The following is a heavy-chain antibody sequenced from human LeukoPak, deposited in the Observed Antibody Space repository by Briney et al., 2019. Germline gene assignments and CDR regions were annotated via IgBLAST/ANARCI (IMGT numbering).Heavy chain of an antibody. CDR2: INPIGGTT. J-gene: IGHJ5*01. V-gene: IGHV1-46*01. Sequence: ASVKVSCKASGYTFTTYYIHWVRQAPGQGLEWMGIINPIGGTTDYAQKFQGRVTMTRDTSTSTVYMELSSLRSEDTAVYYCARDSTSLFDSWGQGILVTV. CDR3: ARDSTSLFDS. CDR1: GYTFTTYY.